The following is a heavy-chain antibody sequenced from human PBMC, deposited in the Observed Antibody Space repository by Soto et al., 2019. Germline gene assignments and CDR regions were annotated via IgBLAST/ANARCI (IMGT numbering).Heavy chain of an antibody. CDR2: INHSGST. CDR1: CGSFIGYY. V-gene: IGHV4-34*01. D-gene: IGHD4-17*01. J-gene: IGHJ3*02. CDR3: ARGYLRSPDAFDI. Sequence: KPSETLSLTCAFYCGSFIGYYWSWIRQPPGKGLEWIGEINHSGSTNYNPSLKSRVTISVDTSKNQFSLKLSSVTAADTAVYYCARGYLRSPDAFDIWGQGTMVTVSS.